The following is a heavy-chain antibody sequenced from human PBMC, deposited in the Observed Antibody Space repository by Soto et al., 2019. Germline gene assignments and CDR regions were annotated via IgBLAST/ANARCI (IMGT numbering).Heavy chain of an antibody. CDR3: AKVGGYYDSSGYED. Sequence: GGSLRLSCAASGFTFSSYAMSWVRQAPGKGLEWVSAISGSGGSTYYADSVKGRFTISRDNSKNTLYLQMNSLRAEDTAVYYCAKVGGYYDSSGYEDWGQGTLVTVSS. CDR2: ISGSGGST. J-gene: IGHJ4*02. D-gene: IGHD3-22*01. CDR1: GFTFSSYA. V-gene: IGHV3-23*01.